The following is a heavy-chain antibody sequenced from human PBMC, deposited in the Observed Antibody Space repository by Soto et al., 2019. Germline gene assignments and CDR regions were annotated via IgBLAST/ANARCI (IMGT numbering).Heavy chain of an antibody. V-gene: IGHV5-51*01. CDR1: GYSFTNHW. J-gene: IGHJ4*02. CDR2: IYPGDSDT. D-gene: IGHD3-22*01. CDR3: ATEGLSGYYFFDY. Sequence: GESLKISCKGSGYSFTNHWIGWVRQMPGKGLEWMGIIYPGDSDTRYSPSFQGQVTISVDKSISTAYLQWSSLKASDTAIYYCATEGLSGYYFFDYWGQGTLVTVSS.